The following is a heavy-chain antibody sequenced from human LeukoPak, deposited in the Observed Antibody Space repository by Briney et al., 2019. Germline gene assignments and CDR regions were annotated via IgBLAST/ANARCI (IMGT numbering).Heavy chain of an antibody. Sequence: ASVKVSFKASGYTFTSYYMHWVRQAPGQGLEWMALINPSGGGTTYAQKFQGRITMTRETATSTVYMELSSLRSEDTALYYCARSRATIADCTGGSCYAFDSSGQGTLVTVSS. J-gene: IGHJ5*01. V-gene: IGHV1-46*01. D-gene: IGHD2-8*02. CDR1: GYTFTSYY. CDR2: INPSGGGT. CDR3: ARSRATIADCTGGSCYAFDS.